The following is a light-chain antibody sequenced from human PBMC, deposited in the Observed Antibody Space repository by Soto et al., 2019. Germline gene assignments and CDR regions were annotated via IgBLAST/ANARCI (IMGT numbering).Light chain of an antibody. CDR1: QTISSW. J-gene: IGKJ1*01. V-gene: IGKV1-5*01. CDR3: QHYKMYSPWT. CDR2: DVS. Sequence: DIQMTQSPSTLSGSVGDRVTISCLASQTISSWLAWYQQKPGKAPKLLIYDVSSLQSGVPSRFSGSGSGTEFTLTISSLKPDDFATYYCQHYKMYSPWTFGQGTKGDIK.